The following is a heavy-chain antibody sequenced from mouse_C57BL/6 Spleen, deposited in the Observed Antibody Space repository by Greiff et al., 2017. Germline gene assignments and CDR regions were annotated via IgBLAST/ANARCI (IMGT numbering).Heavy chain of an antibody. CDR2: ISSGGSYT. CDR1: GFTFSSYG. CDR3: ARRDSNAFDY. Sequence: EVQVVASGGDLVKPGGSLKLSCAASGFTFSSYGLSWVRQPPDKRLEWVATISSGGSYTYYPDSVKGRFTISRDNAKNTLYLQMSSQKSEDTAMYYCARRDSNAFDYGGQGTTLTVSS. V-gene: IGHV5-6*01. J-gene: IGHJ2*01. D-gene: IGHD2-5*01.